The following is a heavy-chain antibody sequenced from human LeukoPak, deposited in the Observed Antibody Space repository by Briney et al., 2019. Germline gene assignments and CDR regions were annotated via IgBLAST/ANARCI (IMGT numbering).Heavy chain of an antibody. CDR3: AKGSGWYV. J-gene: IGHJ4*02. CDR1: GFTCSSFA. V-gene: IGHV3-23*01. CDR2: INPGGGTT. D-gene: IGHD6-19*01. Sequence: PGGSLRLSCAASGFTCSSFAMTWVRQAPGKGLEWVSVINPGGGTTDYADSVKGRFTISRDNSKNTLYLQMNSLRAEDTAVYYCAKGSGWYVWGQGTLVTVSS.